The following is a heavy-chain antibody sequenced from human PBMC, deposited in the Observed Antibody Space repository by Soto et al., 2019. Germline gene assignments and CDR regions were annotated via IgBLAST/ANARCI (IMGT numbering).Heavy chain of an antibody. Sequence: PSQALSLTCAISGDSVSSSSVTWNWIRQSPSRGLEWLGRTYYRSKWYNDYAESVKSRITINPDKSKNQFSLHLNSVTPEDTAVYYCVRLIGNSWLDFWGQGTLVTVSS. D-gene: IGHD1-26*01. CDR3: VRLIGNSWLDF. CDR1: GDSVSSSSVT. J-gene: IGHJ5*01. V-gene: IGHV6-1*01. CDR2: TYYRSKWYN.